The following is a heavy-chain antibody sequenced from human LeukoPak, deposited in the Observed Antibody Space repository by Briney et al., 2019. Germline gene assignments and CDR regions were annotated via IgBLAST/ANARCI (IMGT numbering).Heavy chain of an antibody. CDR2: IYSGGST. Sequence: ASVKVSCKASGGTFSSYAISWVRQAPGKGLEWVSVIYSGGSTYYADSVKGRFTISRDNSKNTLYLQMNSLRAEDTAVYYCARDSGGSFDYWGQGTLVTVSS. J-gene: IGHJ4*02. V-gene: IGHV3-66*01. D-gene: IGHD1-1*01. CDR3: ARDSGGSFDY. CDR1: GGTFSSYA.